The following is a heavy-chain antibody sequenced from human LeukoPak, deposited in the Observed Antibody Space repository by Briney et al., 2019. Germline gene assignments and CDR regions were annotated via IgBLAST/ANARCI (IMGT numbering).Heavy chain of an antibody. D-gene: IGHD1-26*01. Sequence: SETLSLTCTVSGGSIGNYYWSWMRQPPGKGLEWIGYIFCGGGTKYNPSLKSRVTISVDTSKNQFSLKLSSVTAADTAVYYCARGLSGSYYDYWGQGTLVTVSS. CDR2: IFCGGGT. CDR1: GGSIGNYY. J-gene: IGHJ4*02. V-gene: IGHV4-59*01. CDR3: ARGLSGSYYDY.